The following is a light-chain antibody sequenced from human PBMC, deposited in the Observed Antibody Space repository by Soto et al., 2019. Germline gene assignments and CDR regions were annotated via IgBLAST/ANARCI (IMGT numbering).Light chain of an antibody. CDR1: QSVSGK. CDR2: DTS. CDR3: QHYNNWPYT. Sequence: DTVMTQSPDTLSVSPGERATLSCRASQSVSGKLAWYQQKPGQAPRLLIYDTSTRATRIPARFSGSGSGTEYTLTISSLQSEDFAVYYCQHYNNWPYTFGQGTKVEIK. J-gene: IGKJ2*01. V-gene: IGKV3-15*01.